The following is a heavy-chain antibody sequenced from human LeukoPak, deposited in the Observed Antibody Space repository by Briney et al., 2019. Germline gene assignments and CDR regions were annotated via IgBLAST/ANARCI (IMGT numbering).Heavy chain of an antibody. V-gene: IGHV3-53*05. CDR3: ARDFDY. CDR2: IHSGGTT. J-gene: IGHJ4*02. CDR1: GFAVTNTF. Sequence: GGSLRLSCAASGFAVTNTFMTWVRQAPGKGLEWVSVIHSGGTTDYAGSVKGRFTISRDNSKNTLYLEMISLSAEDTAMYYCARDFDYWGQGTLVTVSS.